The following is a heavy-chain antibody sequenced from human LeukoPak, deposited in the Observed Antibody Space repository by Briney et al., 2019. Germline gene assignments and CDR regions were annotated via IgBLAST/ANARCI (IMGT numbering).Heavy chain of an antibody. J-gene: IGHJ5*01. CDR1: GFAFSFYA. CDR3: AKPISGGLAVTADWFDP. CDR2: INANSGTT. V-gene: IGHV3-23*01. D-gene: IGHD6-19*01. Sequence: GSLRLSCAASGFAFSFYAMSWLRQPPGKGLEWVSTINANSGTTSYAASVRGRFTISRDNSKNTLYLQVNTLRAEDTAVYYCAKPISGGLAVTADWFDPWGQGILVVVSS.